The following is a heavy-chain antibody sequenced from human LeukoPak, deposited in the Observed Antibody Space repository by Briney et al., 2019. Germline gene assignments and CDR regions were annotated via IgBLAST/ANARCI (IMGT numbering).Heavy chain of an antibody. CDR2: TYYRSKWYN. Sequence: SQTLSLTCAISGDSVSSNSAAWNWLTQSPSRGLEWLGRTYYRSKWYNDYAVSVKSRITINPDTSKNRFSLQLNSVTPEDTAVYYCARDQYSFEYYFDYWGQGTLVTVSS. J-gene: IGHJ4*02. V-gene: IGHV6-1*01. CDR3: ARDQYSFEYYFDY. D-gene: IGHD2-21*01. CDR1: GDSVSSNSAA.